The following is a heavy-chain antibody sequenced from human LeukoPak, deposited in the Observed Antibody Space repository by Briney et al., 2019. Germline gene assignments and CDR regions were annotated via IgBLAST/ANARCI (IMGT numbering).Heavy chain of an antibody. V-gene: IGHV1-2*02. CDR3: ARDKMAMSRNEIDY. Sequence: ASVKVSCKASGYTFTGYYVHWVRQAPGQGLEWMGWINPNSGGTNYAQKFQGRVTMTRDTSISTAYMELSRLRSDDTAVYYCARDKMAMSRNEIDYWGQGTLVTVSS. CDR1: GYTFTGYY. J-gene: IGHJ4*02. CDR2: INPNSGGT. D-gene: IGHD5-24*01.